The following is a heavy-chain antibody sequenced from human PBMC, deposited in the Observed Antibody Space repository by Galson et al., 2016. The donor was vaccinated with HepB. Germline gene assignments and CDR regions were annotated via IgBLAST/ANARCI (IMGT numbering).Heavy chain of an antibody. CDR1: GFTFSSYW. J-gene: IGHJ4*02. V-gene: IGHV3-21*01. CDR3: ARDILWFGELTRVYYFDY. CDR2: ISSSSYI. Sequence: SLRLSCAASGFTFSSYWMHWVRQAPGKGLVWVSSISSSSYIHYADSVKGRFTISRDNAKNSLYLQMNSLRAEDTAVYYCARDILWFGELTRVYYFDYWGQGTLVTVSS. D-gene: IGHD3-10*01.